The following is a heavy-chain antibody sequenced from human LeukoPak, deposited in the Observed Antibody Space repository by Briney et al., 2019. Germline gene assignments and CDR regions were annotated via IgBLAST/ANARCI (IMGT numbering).Heavy chain of an antibody. D-gene: IGHD3-22*01. Sequence: GGSLRLSCAASGFTFSSYSMNWVRQAPGKGLEWVSSISSSSSYIYYADSVKGRFTISRDNAKNSLYLQMNSLRAEDTAVYYCARGSITMIVVVITPFDYWGQGTLVTVSS. J-gene: IGHJ4*02. CDR2: ISSSSSYI. V-gene: IGHV3-21*01. CDR1: GFTFSSYS. CDR3: ARGSITMIVVVITPFDY.